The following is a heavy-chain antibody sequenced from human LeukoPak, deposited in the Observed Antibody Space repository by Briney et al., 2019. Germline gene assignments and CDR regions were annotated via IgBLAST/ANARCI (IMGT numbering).Heavy chain of an antibody. CDR2: MNPNSGNT. J-gene: IGHJ3*02. V-gene: IGHV1-8*01. CDR3: AREPMRGRAGDNAFDI. Sequence: ASVKVSCKASGYIFNGYDNNWVRQATGQGLEWMGWMNPNSGNTGYAQKFQGRVTMTRDTSISTAYMELSSLISEDTAVYYCAREPMRGRAGDNAFDIWGQGTMVTVSS. D-gene: IGHD7-27*01. CDR1: GYIFNGYD.